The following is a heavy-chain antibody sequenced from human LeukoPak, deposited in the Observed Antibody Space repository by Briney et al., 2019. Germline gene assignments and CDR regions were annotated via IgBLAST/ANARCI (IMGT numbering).Heavy chain of an antibody. J-gene: IGHJ4*02. D-gene: IGHD5-24*01. CDR3: ANAEMAIDY. Sequence: PGGSLRLSCAASGFTFSSYYLHWVRQVPGKGLVWVSRISSDGSSTSYADSVKGRFTISRDNSKNTLYLQMNSLRAEDTAVYYCANAEMAIDYWGQGTLVTVSS. CDR1: GFTFSSYY. V-gene: IGHV3-74*01. CDR2: ISSDGSST.